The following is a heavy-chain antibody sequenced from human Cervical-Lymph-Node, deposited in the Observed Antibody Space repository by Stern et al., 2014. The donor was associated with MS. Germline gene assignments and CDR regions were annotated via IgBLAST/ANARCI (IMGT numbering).Heavy chain of an antibody. CDR1: GGSISSDNYY. D-gene: IGHD3-16*01. V-gene: IGHV4-31*03. Sequence: QLQLQESGPGLVKPSQTLSLTCTVSGGSISSDNYYWNWIRQHPGKGLEWIGYISYSGTTYYSPSLKSRLTILVDTSKNQFSLKLSSVTAADTAVYYCATTSVSVMGFDYWGQGTLVTVSS. CDR2: ISYSGTT. J-gene: IGHJ4*02. CDR3: ATTSVSVMGFDY.